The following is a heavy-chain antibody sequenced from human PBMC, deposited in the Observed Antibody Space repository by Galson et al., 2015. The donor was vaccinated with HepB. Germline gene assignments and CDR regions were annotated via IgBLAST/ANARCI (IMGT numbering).Heavy chain of an antibody. D-gene: IGHD2-2*01. Sequence: SVKVSCKASGGTFSSYAISWVRQAPGQGLEWMGRIIPILGIANYAQKFQGRVAITADKSTSTAYMELSSLRSEDTAVYYCARVRPASTVVPAAIFYYYYMDVWGKGTTVTVSS. V-gene: IGHV1-69*04. CDR3: ARVRPASTVVPAAIFYYYYMDV. CDR2: IIPILGIA. J-gene: IGHJ6*03. CDR1: GGTFSSYA.